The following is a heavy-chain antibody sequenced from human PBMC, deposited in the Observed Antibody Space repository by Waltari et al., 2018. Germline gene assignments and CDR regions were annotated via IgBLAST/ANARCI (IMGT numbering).Heavy chain of an antibody. CDR1: GYTLTELS. V-gene: IGHV1-24*01. CDR3: ATDLLGRGTVDY. Sequence: QVQLVQSGAEVKKPGASVKVSCKVSGYTLTELSMHWVRQAPGKGLEWMGGFDAEDGETIYAQKCQGRVTMTEDTSTDTAYMELSSLRSEDTAVYYCATDLLGRGTVDYWGQGTLVTVSS. J-gene: IGHJ4*02. CDR2: FDAEDGET. D-gene: IGHD3-10*01.